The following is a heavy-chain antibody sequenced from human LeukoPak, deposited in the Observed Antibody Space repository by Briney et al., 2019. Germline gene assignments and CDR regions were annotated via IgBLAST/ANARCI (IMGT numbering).Heavy chain of an antibody. CDR3: ARQTFDDNSFDY. V-gene: IGHV5-51*01. Sequence: GESLKISCKGSGYSFTSYWIAWVRQMPGRGLEWMGIIYPGDSDTRYSPSFQGQVTISTDKSISTAYLQWSSLKASDTAMYYCARQTFDDNSFDYWGQGTLVTVSS. J-gene: IGHJ4*02. CDR1: GYSFTSYW. CDR2: IYPGDSDT. D-gene: IGHD2/OR15-2a*01.